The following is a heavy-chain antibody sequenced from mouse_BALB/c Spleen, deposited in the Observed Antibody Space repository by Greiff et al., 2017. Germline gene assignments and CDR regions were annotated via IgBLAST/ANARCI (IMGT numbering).Heavy chain of an antibody. J-gene: IGHJ2*01. CDR1: GFSLTSYG. Sequence: VMLVESGPGLVQPSQSLSITCTVSGFSLTSYGVHWVRQSPGKGLEWLGVIWSGGSTDYNAAFISRLSISKDNSKSQVFFKMNSLQADDTAIYYCAGGSSYYFDYWGQGTTLTVSS. CDR3: AGGSSYYFDY. CDR2: IWSGGST. V-gene: IGHV2-4-1*01.